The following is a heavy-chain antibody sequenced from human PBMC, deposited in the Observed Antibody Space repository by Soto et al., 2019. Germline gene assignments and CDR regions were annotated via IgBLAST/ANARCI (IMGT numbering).Heavy chain of an antibody. D-gene: IGHD1-26*01. V-gene: IGHV3-15*07. CDR3: SEDLTDWEAYAFDY. CDR2: VKSKFDGGTI. J-gene: IGHJ4*02. CDR1: GFTFNGAW. Sequence: EVQLVESGGGLVEPGGSLRLSCAASGFTFNGAWMNWVRQGPGKGLEWVGRVKSKFDGGTIDYAAPVKERFTISRDNSRNTVYLQMNSLSTEDTAKYYSSEDLTDWEAYAFDYSGQGALVTVSS.